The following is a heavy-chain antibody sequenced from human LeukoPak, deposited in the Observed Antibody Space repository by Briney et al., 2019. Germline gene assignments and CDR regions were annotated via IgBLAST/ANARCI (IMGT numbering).Heavy chain of an antibody. CDR1: GYTFTSYY. V-gene: IGHV1-46*01. CDR3: ARGGGESPGLDAFDI. CDR2: INPSGGST. Sequence: GASVKVSCKASGYTFTSYYMHWVRQAPGQGLEWMGVINPSGGSTSYAQKFQGRVTMTRDMSTRTVYMELCSLRSEDTAVYYCARGGGESPGLDAFDIWGQGTMVTVSS. D-gene: IGHD3-10*01. J-gene: IGHJ3*02.